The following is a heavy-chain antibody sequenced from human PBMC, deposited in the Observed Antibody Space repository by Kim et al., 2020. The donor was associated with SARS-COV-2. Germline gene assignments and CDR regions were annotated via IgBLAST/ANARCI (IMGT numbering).Heavy chain of an antibody. CDR3: AKCRGSSAYYYYGMDV. V-gene: IGHV3-23*01. D-gene: IGHD6-6*01. Sequence: GGSLRLSCAASGFTFSSYAMSWVRQAPGKGLEWVSAISGSGGSTYYADSVKGRFTISRDNSKNTLYLQMNSLRAEDTAVYYCAKCRGSSAYYYYGMDVWGQGTTVTVSS. J-gene: IGHJ6*02. CDR1: GFTFSSYA. CDR2: ISGSGGST.